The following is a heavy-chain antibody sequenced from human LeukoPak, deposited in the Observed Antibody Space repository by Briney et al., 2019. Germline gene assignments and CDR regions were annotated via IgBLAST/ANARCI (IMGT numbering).Heavy chain of an antibody. CDR1: GFTFSSYE. Sequence: PGGSLRLSCAASGFTFSSYEMNWVRQAPGKGLEWVSYISSSGSTIYYADSVKGRFTISRDNAKNSLYLQMNSLRAEDTAVYYCARATLTTVGNYYYYYGMDVWGQGTTVTVSS. J-gene: IGHJ6*02. CDR2: ISSSGSTI. CDR3: ARATLTTVGNYYYYYGMDV. D-gene: IGHD4-23*01. V-gene: IGHV3-48*03.